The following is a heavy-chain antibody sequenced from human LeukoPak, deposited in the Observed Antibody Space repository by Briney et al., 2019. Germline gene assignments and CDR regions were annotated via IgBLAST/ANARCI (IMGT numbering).Heavy chain of an antibody. CDR1: GFTFSSYG. CDR3: ARDAVTAIAPLVY. CDR2: IRYDGSNK. V-gene: IGHV3-30*02. Sequence: GGSLRLSCAASGFTFSSYGMHWVRQAPGKGLEWVAFIRYDGSNKYYADSVKGRFTISRDNAKNSLYLQMNSLRAEDTAVYYCARDAVTAIAPLVYWGQGTLVTVSS. J-gene: IGHJ4*02. D-gene: IGHD2-21*02.